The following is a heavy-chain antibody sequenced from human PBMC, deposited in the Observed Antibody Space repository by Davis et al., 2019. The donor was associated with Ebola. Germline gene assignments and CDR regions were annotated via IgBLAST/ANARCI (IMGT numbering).Heavy chain of an antibody. CDR2: VSASGVDT. V-gene: IGHV3-23*01. CDR1: GFTFSSYA. CDR3: ARGSRNMDV. J-gene: IGHJ6*02. Sequence: GESLKISCAASGFTFSSYAMTWVRQAPGKGLEWVSVVSASGVDTFYADSVKGRFTISRDNSKNTLNVQMDSLRAEDTAMYYCARGSRNMDVWGQGTTVTVSS.